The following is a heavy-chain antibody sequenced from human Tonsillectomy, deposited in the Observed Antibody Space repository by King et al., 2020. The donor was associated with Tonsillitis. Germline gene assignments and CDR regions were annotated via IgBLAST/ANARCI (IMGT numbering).Heavy chain of an antibody. V-gene: IGHV1-69*04. CDR3: ASPYDYVWGSYPRDAFDI. CDR2: XXXIXGIX. D-gene: IGHD3-16*02. CDR1: GGTFSSYA. J-gene: IGHJ3*02. Sequence: QLVQSGAEVKKPGSSVKVSCKASGGTFSSYAISWVRQAPGQGLXWMGXXXXIXGIXXXAXKFQGRVTITADKSTSTAYMELSSLRSEDTAVYYCASPYDYVWGSYPRDAFDIWGQGTMVTVSS.